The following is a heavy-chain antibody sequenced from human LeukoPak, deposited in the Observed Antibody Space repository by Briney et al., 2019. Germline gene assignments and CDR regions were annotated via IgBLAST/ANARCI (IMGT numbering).Heavy chain of an antibody. Sequence: SETLSLTCAVYGGSFSGYYWSWIRQPPGKGLEWIGEINHSGSTNYNPSLKSRVTISVDTSKNQFSLKLSSVTAADTAVYYCARGRIMRRWDYSSSSRGYYYYGMDVWGQGTTVTVSS. CDR1: GGSFSGYY. V-gene: IGHV4-34*01. J-gene: IGHJ6*02. CDR2: INHSGST. CDR3: ARGRIMRRWDYSSSSRGYYYYGMDV. D-gene: IGHD6-6*01.